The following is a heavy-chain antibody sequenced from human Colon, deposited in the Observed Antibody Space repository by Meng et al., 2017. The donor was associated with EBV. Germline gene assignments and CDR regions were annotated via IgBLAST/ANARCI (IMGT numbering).Heavy chain of an antibody. J-gene: IGHJ5*02. V-gene: IGHV4-4*02. Sequence: QVWLPEPGSGLGKPSATLSLTCAVSGTSISTSNWWSWIRQSPGEGLEWIGAIYHNGQTNYNPSLKSRVSMSVDESKNEFSLNLKSVTAADTAVYYCARDGGVTHIPWGQGVLVTVSS. CDR1: GTSISTSNW. CDR2: IYHNGQT. D-gene: IGHD2-8*02. CDR3: ARDGGVTHIP.